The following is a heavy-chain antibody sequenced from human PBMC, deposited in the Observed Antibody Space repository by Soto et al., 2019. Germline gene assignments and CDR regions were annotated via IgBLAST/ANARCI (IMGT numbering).Heavy chain of an antibody. Sequence: EVQLLESGGGLVQPEGSRRLSCAASGFTFRDYGMSWVRQAPGKGLDWVSGISGGATYYADSVKGRFVIARDESKNTLYLEMDSRSVEDTAVYYCTKDSGWTSADWGQGTLVTVSS. D-gene: IGHD3-10*01. CDR1: GFTFRDYG. CDR2: ISGGAT. V-gene: IGHV3-23*01. J-gene: IGHJ4*02. CDR3: TKDSGWTSAD.